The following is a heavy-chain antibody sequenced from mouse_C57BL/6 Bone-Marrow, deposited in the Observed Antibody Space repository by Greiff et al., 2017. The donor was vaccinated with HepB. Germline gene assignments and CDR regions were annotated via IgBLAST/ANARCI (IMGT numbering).Heavy chain of an antibody. Sequence: QVQLQQPGAELVKPGASVKLSCKASGYTFTSYWMQWVKQRPGQGLEWIGEIDPSDSYTNYNQKFKGKATLTVDTSSSTAYMQLSSLTSEDSAVYYCASEAIYYCMDYWCQGTAVTVSS. CDR3: ASEAIYYCMDY. J-gene: IGHJ4*01. CDR2: IDPSDSYT. CDR1: GYTFTSYW. V-gene: IGHV1-50*01.